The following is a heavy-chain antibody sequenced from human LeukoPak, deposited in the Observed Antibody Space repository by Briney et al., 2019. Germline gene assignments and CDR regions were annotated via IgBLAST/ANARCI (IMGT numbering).Heavy chain of an antibody. CDR3: ARARAIVVPSTMGWFDP. CDR2: ISAYDGNT. J-gene: IGHJ5*02. CDR1: GYTFTSYG. Sequence: ASVKVSCKASGYTFTSYGINWVRQAPGQGLEWMGWISAYDGNTNYAQKLQGRVTMTTDTSTSTAYMELRSLRSDDTAVYYCARARAIVVPSTMGWFDPWGQETLVTVSS. D-gene: IGHD2-2*01. V-gene: IGHV1-18*01.